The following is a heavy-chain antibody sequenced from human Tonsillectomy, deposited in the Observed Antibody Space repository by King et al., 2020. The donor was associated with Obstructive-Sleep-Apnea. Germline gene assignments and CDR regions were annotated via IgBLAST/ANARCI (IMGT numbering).Heavy chain of an antibody. J-gene: IGHJ5*02. D-gene: IGHD6-13*01. CDR3: ARGSGAAAVNWFDP. CDR2: VNHSGSA. Sequence: VQLQQWGSGLLTPSETLSLTCAVFGGSFSDYYWSRIRQPPGKGLGWIGEVNHSGSANYNPSLRSRVSISVDTSKNQFSLRWNSVTAADTAVYYCARGSGAAAVNWFDPWGQGTLVTVAS. V-gene: IGHV4-34*01. CDR1: GGSFSDYY.